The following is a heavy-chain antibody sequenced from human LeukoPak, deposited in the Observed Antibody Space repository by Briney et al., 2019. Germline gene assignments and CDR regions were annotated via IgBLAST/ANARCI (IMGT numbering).Heavy chain of an antibody. CDR2: ITNNGTTI. D-gene: IGHD6-19*01. CDR1: GFTFSSYA. V-gene: IGHV3-48*03. CDR3: ARDQWLAYSYHGMDV. Sequence: GGSLRLSCAASGFTFSSYAMNWVRQAPGKGLEWVSYITNNGTTIYYADSVKGRFTISRDNAENSLYLQMNSLRAEDTAIYYCARDQWLAYSYHGMDVWGQGTTVTVSS. J-gene: IGHJ6*02.